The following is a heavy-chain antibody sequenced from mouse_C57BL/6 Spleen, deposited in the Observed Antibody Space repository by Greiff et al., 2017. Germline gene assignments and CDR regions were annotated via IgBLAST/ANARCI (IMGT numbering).Heavy chain of an antibody. Sequence: QVQLQQPGAELVKPGASVKMSCKASGYTFTSYWITWVKQRPGQGLEWIGDIYPGSGSTNYNEKFKSKATLTVDTSSSTAYMQLSSLTSEDSAVYYCAREDYCGSSPYAMDYWGQGTSVTVSS. CDR1: GYTFTSYW. J-gene: IGHJ4*01. D-gene: IGHD1-1*01. CDR2: IYPGSGST. CDR3: AREDYCGSSPYAMDY. V-gene: IGHV1-55*01.